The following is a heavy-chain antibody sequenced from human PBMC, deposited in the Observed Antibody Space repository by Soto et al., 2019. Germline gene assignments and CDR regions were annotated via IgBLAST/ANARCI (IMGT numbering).Heavy chain of an antibody. D-gene: IGHD1-26*01. CDR1: GGTFSSYA. V-gene: IGHV1-69*13. CDR3: ASGSYAQQLDWYFDL. Sequence: SVKVSCKASGGTFSSYAISWVRQAPGQGLEWMGGIIPIFGTANYAQKFQGRVTITADESTSTAYMELSSLRSEDTAVYYCASGSYAQQLDWYFDLWGRGTLVTVSS. J-gene: IGHJ2*01. CDR2: IIPIFGTA.